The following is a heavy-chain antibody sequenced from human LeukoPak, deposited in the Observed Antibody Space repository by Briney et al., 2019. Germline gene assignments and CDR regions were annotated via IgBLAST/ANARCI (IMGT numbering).Heavy chain of an antibody. CDR3: ARDGRYSNYAGWFDP. Sequence: SETLSLTCTVSGGSISSSSYYWGWIRQPPGKGLEWIGSIYYSGSTYYNPSLKSRVTISVDTSKNQFSLKLSSVTAADTAVYYCARDGRYSNYAGWFDPWGQGTLVTVSS. D-gene: IGHD4-11*01. CDR1: GGSISSSSYY. J-gene: IGHJ5*02. CDR2: IYYSGST. V-gene: IGHV4-39*02.